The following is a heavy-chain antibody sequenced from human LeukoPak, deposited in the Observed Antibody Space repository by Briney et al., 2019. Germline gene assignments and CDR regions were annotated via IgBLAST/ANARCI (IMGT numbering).Heavy chain of an antibody. J-gene: IGHJ1*01. CDR2: IDGSSSHI. V-gene: IGHV3-21*01. D-gene: IGHD2-21*02. Sequence: GGSLRLSCAASGFSFSNYAMNWVRQAPGRGLEWVSSIDGSSSHIYYADSVKGRFTISRDNTKSSLYLQMNSLRAEDMAVYYCARGYCGGDCYGDWGQGTLVTVSS. CDR3: ARGYCGGDCYGD. CDR1: GFSFSNYA.